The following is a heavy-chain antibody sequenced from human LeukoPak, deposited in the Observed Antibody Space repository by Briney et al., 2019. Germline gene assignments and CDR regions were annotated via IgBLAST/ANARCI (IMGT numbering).Heavy chain of an antibody. J-gene: IGHJ3*01. Sequence: SETLSLTCSVSGASITTDDYYWSWIRQPPGKGLEWIGNIHYRGRIFYNPSLKSRLTISSDTSKSQFSLKLTSVTAADTAVYFCARVVRCRACYGDCPDVFDVWGQGTMVTVSS. CDR1: GASITTDDYY. D-gene: IGHD2-21*02. CDR3: ARVVRCRACYGDCPDVFDV. V-gene: IGHV4-30-4*01. CDR2: IHYRGRI.